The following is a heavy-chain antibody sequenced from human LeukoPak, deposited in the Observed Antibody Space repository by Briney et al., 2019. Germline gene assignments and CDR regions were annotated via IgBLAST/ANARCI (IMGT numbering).Heavy chain of an antibody. J-gene: IGHJ5*02. Sequence: SETLSLTCSVSGGSISSSSYYWGWVRQSPGKGLEWIGSIYYSGTTYNNPSLKSRVTVSLDTAKNQFSLKLTSVTAADTGVYYCARKGGGQLVNTRRWFDPWGQGTLVTVSS. CDR2: IYYSGTT. CDR3: ARKGGGQLVNTRRWFDP. D-gene: IGHD6-6*01. CDR1: GGSISSSSYY. V-gene: IGHV4-39*07.